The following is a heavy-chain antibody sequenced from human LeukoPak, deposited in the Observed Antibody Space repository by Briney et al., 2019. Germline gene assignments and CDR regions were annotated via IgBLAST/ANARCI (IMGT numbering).Heavy chain of an antibody. J-gene: IGHJ4*02. D-gene: IGHD2-15*01. CDR3: ARWDIRGTAHQLDY. CDR1: GLTFSTFG. V-gene: IGHV3-7*01. CDR2: INQDASAK. Sequence: GGSLRLSCAASGLTFSTFGMHWVRQAPGKGLEWVANINQDASAKYYVGSVKGRFTISRDNAKNSMYLQMNSLRAEDTAVYYCARWDIRGTAHQLDYWGQGTLVSVSS.